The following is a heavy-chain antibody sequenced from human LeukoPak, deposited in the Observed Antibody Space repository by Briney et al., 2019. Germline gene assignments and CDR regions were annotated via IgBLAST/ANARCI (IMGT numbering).Heavy chain of an antibody. V-gene: IGHV4-59*12. CDR3: ARVMEEYNTSQWRVDAFDI. Sequence: PSETLSLTCTVSGGSISSYYWSWIRQPPGKGLEWIGSIYYSGSTYYNPSLKSRVTISVDTSKNQFSLKLSSVAAADTAVYYCARVMEEYNTSQWRVDAFDIWGQGTMVTVSS. CDR2: IYYSGST. D-gene: IGHD6-6*01. CDR1: GGSISSYY. J-gene: IGHJ3*02.